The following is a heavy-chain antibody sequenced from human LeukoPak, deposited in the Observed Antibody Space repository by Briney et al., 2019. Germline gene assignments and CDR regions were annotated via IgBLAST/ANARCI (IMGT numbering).Heavy chain of an antibody. J-gene: IGHJ4*02. D-gene: IGHD1-26*01. V-gene: IGHV4-61*02. CDR3: ARSFSEKYYFES. CDR1: GDSISRGRYY. Sequence: SETLSLTCTVSGDSISRGRYYWSWVRQPAGKELEWIGRIYASGKTDYNPYTPSLKSRVAMSLDTSKNQVSLYLTSVTAADTAMYFCARSFSEKYYFESWDQGTLVTVSS. CDR2: IYASGKT.